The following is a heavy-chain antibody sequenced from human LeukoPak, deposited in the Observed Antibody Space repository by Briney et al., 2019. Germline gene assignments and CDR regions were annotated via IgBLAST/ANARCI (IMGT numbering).Heavy chain of an antibody. J-gene: IGHJ4*02. V-gene: IGHV1-18*01. D-gene: IGHD6-19*01. CDR1: DYTFTSYG. CDR3: ARDSYMSGWYSSSGNDY. CDR2: NSAYNGNT. Sequence: ASVKVSRTSSDYTFTSYGIRWVRPAPGQGLEWMGWNSAYNGNTNYAQKLQGRVTMTTDTSTSTAYMELRSLRSDDTAVYYCARDSYMSGWYSSSGNDYWGQGTLVTVSS.